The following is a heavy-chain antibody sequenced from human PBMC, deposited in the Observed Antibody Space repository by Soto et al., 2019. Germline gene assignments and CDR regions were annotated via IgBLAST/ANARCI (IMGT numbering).Heavy chain of an antibody. D-gene: IGHD1-26*01. CDR1: GGSISDYFY. V-gene: IGHV4-4*07. Sequence: SETLSLTCTVSGGSISDYFYWSWIRQPAGKGLEWIGRIYTDGTTKYNPSLKSRVTMSLDMSRNQFSLRLTSVTAADTAMYYFASTLGATVAFDIWGQGTMVTV. CDR3: ASTLGATVAFDI. CDR2: IYTDGTT. J-gene: IGHJ3*02.